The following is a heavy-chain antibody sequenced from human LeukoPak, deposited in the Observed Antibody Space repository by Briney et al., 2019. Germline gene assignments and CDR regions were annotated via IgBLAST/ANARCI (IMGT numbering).Heavy chain of an antibody. CDR1: GFTFSSYS. J-gene: IGHJ6*02. Sequence: GGSLRLSCTVSGFTFSSYSMDWVRQAPGKGLEWVTYISTTSSDIYYADSVRGRFTVSRDNAKNSLFLQRNSLRAEDTAVYYCARDLRGYYYYYGMDVWGQGTTVTVSS. CDR3: ARDLRGYYYYYGMDV. CDR2: ISTTSSDI. V-gene: IGHV3-21*01.